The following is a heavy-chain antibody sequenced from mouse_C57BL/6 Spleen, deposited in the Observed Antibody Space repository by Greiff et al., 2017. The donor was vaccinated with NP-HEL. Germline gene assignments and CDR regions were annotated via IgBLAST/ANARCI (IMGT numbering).Heavy chain of an antibody. Sequence: EVQLQQSGPELVKPGASVKISCKASGYTFTDYYMNWVKQSHGKSLEWIGDINPNNGGTSYNQKFKGKATLTVDKSSSTAYMELRSLTSEDSAVYYCARLEGYDGFADWGQGTLVTVSA. D-gene: IGHD2-2*01. CDR3: ARLEGYDGFAD. CDR1: GYTFTDYY. CDR2: INPNNGGT. J-gene: IGHJ3*01. V-gene: IGHV1-26*01.